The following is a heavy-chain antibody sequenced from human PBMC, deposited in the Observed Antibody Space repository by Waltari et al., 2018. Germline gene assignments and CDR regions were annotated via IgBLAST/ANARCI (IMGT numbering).Heavy chain of an antibody. J-gene: IGHJ4*02. Sequence: QVQLVESGGGVVQPGRSLRLSCAASGFTFSSYGMHWVRQAPGKGLEWVAVISYDGSNKYYADSVKGRFTISRDNSKNTLYLQMNSLRAEDTAVYYCAKANEIGGYEGVLDYWGQGTLVTVSS. CDR2: ISYDGSNK. CDR3: AKANEIGGYEGVLDY. D-gene: IGHD5-12*01. CDR1: GFTFSSYG. V-gene: IGHV3-30*18.